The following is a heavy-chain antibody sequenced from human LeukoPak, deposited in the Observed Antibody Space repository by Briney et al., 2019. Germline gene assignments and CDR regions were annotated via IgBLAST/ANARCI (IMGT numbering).Heavy chain of an antibody. V-gene: IGHV3-66*01. CDR1: GFTVSSNS. J-gene: IGHJ4*02. CDR2: IYSGGNT. D-gene: IGHD3-22*01. Sequence: GGSLRLSCTVSGFTVSSNSMSWVRQAPGKGLEWVSFIYSGGNTHNSDSVKDRFTISRDNAKNSLYLQMNSLRAEDTAVYHCARDLYRIVVVPHYFDYWGQGTLVTVSS. CDR3: ARDLYRIVVVPHYFDY.